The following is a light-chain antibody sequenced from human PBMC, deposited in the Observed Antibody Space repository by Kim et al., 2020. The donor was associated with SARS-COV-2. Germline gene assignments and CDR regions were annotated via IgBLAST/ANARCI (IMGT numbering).Light chain of an antibody. CDR3: CSYAGNYIWV. CDR2: DVS. Sequence: GQSVTIACSGTSSDIGRYKFVSWYQQHPGKTPELIIHDVSGRPSGVPDRFSGSKSDNTASLTISGLQPEDEADYYCCSYAGNYIWVFGGGTKLTVL. J-gene: IGLJ3*02. V-gene: IGLV2-11*03. CDR1: SSDIGRYKF.